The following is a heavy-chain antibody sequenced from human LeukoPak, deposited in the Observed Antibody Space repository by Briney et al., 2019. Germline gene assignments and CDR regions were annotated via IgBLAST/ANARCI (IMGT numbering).Heavy chain of an antibody. J-gene: IGHJ4*02. CDR3: AKGAAAGGCDY. V-gene: IGHV5-10-1*01. D-gene: IGHD6-25*01. Sequence: GESLKISCKGSGYTFRSYWLSWVRQMPGKGLEWVGRVDPSDSNTNYGPAFQGHVTISADKSKNTVYLQWSSLKASDTAMYFCAKGAAAGGCDYWGRGTLVTVSS. CDR1: GYTFRSYW. CDR2: VDPSDSNT.